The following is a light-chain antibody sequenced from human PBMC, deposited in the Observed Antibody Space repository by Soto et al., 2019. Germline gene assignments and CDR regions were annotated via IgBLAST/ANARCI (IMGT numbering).Light chain of an antibody. Sequence: QSALTQPASVSGSPGQSITISCTGTSSDVGGYNYVSWYQQHPGKAPKLMIYDVANRPSGASNRFSGSKSGNTASLTISGLQAEDEAYYYCSSYTSSSTLYVFGTGTKLTVL. J-gene: IGLJ1*01. CDR2: DVA. V-gene: IGLV2-14*01. CDR1: SSDVGGYNY. CDR3: SSYTSSSTLYV.